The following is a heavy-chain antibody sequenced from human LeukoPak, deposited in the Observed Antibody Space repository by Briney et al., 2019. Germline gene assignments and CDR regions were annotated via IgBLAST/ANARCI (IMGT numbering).Heavy chain of an antibody. CDR3: AKFGVLGPLPFWFDP. J-gene: IGHJ5*02. CDR2: ISGSGSST. CDR1: GFAFRYYA. Sequence: GGSLRLSCAASGFAFRYYAMSWVRQAPGKGLEWVSAISGSGSSTYYADSVKGRFTISRDNSKNTLYLQMNSLRAEDTAVYYCAKFGVLGPLPFWFDPWGQGTLVTVSS. D-gene: IGHD3-3*01. V-gene: IGHV3-23*01.